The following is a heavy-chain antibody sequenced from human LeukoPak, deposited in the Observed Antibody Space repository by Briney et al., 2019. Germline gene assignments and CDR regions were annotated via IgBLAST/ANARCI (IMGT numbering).Heavy chain of an antibody. D-gene: IGHD2-2*01. Sequence: LGASVKVSCKASGYTFTGYYMHWVRQAPGQGLEWMGWINPNSGGTNYAQKFQGRVTMTRDTSISTAYMELSRPRSDDTAVYYCARDHIVVVPAAKLYYYYYMDVWGKGTTVTVSS. CDR2: INPNSGGT. CDR3: ARDHIVVVPAAKLYYYYYMDV. V-gene: IGHV1-2*03. CDR1: GYTFTGYY. J-gene: IGHJ6*03.